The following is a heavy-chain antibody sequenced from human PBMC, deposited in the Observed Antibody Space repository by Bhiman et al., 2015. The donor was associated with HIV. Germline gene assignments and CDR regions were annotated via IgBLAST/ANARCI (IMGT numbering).Heavy chain of an antibody. CDR2: ISWNGDKI. D-gene: IGHD4-17*01. V-gene: IGHV3-9*01. Sequence: EAQLVESGGGLVQPGRSLRLSCVASGFSFEDYAMHWVRQAPGKGLEWVAGISWNGDKIGYADSVKGRFTISRDNAKNSLYLQMNSLRAEDTAVYYCARDLDYGDYLDYWGQGTLVTVSS. J-gene: IGHJ4*02. CDR1: GFSFEDYA. CDR3: ARDLDYGDYLDY.